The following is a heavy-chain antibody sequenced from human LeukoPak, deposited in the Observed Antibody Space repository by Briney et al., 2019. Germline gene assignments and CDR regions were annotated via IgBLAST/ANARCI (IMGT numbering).Heavy chain of an antibody. CDR2: ISAYNGDT. J-gene: IGHJ4*02. CDR1: GYSFISYG. D-gene: IGHD5-12*01. Sequence: ASVKVSCKPSGYSFISYGLSWVRQAPGQGLEWMGWISAYNGDTNYAQKFQGRVTLTTDTSTSTAYMELRRLRSDDTAVYYCARDHGEAGYPSFDYWGQGTLVTVSS. CDR3: ARDHGEAGYPSFDY. V-gene: IGHV1-18*01.